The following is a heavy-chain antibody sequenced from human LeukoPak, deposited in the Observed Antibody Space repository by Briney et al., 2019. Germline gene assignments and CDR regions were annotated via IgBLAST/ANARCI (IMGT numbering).Heavy chain of an antibody. CDR3: AKVDIAVARD. D-gene: IGHD6-19*01. Sequence: PWGSLRLSCGASGFTFSNFAMSWVRQAPGKGLEWVSAISGSGGSTYYADSVKGRFTISRDNSKNTLYLQMNSLRAEDTAVYYCAKVDIAVARDWGQGTLVTVSS. CDR1: GFTFSNFA. J-gene: IGHJ4*02. CDR2: ISGSGGST. V-gene: IGHV3-23*01.